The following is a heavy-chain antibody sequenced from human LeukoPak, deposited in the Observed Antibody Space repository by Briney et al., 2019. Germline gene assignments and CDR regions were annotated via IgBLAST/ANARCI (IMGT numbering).Heavy chain of an antibody. CDR2: ITGSGSTT. J-gene: IGHJ4*02. D-gene: IGHD4-11*01. Sequence: GGPLTLPCGACGFPLTNYAEIWVREAPGEGLVGVATITGSGSTTYCADSVKGRFTISRDNSKSTLYLQMNSLRVEDTAIYYCAKTGRESDSLSNYLDFDSWGQGTLVTVSS. V-gene: IGHV3-23*01. CDR1: GFPLTNYA. CDR3: AKTGRESDSLSNYLDFDS.